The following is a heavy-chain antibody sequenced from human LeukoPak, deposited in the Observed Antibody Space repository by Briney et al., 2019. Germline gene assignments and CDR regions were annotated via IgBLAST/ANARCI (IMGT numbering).Heavy chain of an antibody. Sequence: GGSLRLSCAASGFTFSSYSMNWVRQAPGKGLEWVSYISSSSSTIYYADSVKGRFTISRDNAKNSLYLQMNSLRAEDTAVYYCARDDGDPRRHYYGMDVWGQGTTVTVSS. CDR3: ARDDGDPRRHYYGMDV. CDR1: GFTFSSYS. D-gene: IGHD4-17*01. J-gene: IGHJ6*02. CDR2: ISSSSSTI. V-gene: IGHV3-48*04.